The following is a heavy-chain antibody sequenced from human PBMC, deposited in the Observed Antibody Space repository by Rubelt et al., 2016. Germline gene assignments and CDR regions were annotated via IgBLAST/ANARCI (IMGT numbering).Heavy chain of an antibody. Sequence: VQLVESGGGLVQPGGSLRLSCAGSGFIFSTYALSWVRQAPGKGPEWVANINQDGSERNYADSGKGRFTISRDNAKNSLYLQMNSLRAEETAVYYCARVVNWGQGTLVTVSS. CDR3: ARVVN. CDR2: INQDGSER. V-gene: IGHV3-7*01. CDR1: GFIFSTYA. J-gene: IGHJ4*02.